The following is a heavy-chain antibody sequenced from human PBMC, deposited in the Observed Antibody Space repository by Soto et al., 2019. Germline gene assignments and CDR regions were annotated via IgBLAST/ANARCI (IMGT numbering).Heavy chain of an antibody. CDR3: ARDGGRWGYYYDNTGYYNDD. J-gene: IGHJ1*01. Sequence: SENLPLTWTVSGGSLVSSGHYWSWIRQPPGKGLEWLGYIYYSGSTNYNPALKSRVTISIDTSKNQFSLKLSSVTAADTAVYYCARDGGRWGYYYDNTGYYNDDWGQGTLVTVS. CDR1: GGSLVSSGHY. V-gene: IGHV4-61*08. CDR2: IYYSGST. D-gene: IGHD3-22*01.